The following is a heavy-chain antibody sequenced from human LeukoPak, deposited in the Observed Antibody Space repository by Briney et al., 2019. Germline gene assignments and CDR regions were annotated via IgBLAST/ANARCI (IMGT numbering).Heavy chain of an antibody. Sequence: PSETLSLTCTVSGGSISSGDYYWSWIRQPPGKGLEWIGYIYYSGSTYYNPSLKSRVTISVDTSKNQFSLKLSSVTAADTAVYYCARVWGGVYCSGGSCYPFDYWGQGTLVTVSS. V-gene: IGHV4-30-4*01. D-gene: IGHD2-15*01. CDR1: GGSISSGDYY. CDR3: ARVWGGVYCSGGSCYPFDY. J-gene: IGHJ4*02. CDR2: IYYSGST.